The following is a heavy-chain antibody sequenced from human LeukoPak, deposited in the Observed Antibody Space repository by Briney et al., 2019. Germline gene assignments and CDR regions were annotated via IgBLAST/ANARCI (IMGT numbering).Heavy chain of an antibody. Sequence: ASVKVSCKXSGYTLTELSMHWVRQAPGKGLEGMGGFDPEDGETIYAQKFQGRVTMTEDTSTDTAYMELSSLRSEDTAVYYCATPTYYYGSGSYYFDYWGQGTLVTVSS. CDR1: GYTLTELS. V-gene: IGHV1-24*01. J-gene: IGHJ4*02. CDR3: ATPTYYYGSGSYYFDY. CDR2: FDPEDGET. D-gene: IGHD3-10*01.